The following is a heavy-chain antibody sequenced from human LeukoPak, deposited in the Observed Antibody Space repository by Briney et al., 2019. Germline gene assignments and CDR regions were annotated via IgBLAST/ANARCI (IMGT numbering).Heavy chain of an antibody. D-gene: IGHD5-12*01. CDR3: AKESGHLDY. CDR2: VSGSGGST. Sequence: GGSLRLSCAASGFTVSSNYMSWVRQAPGKGLEWVSVVSGSGGSTYYADSVKGRFTISRDNSKNTLYLQMNSLRGEDTAVYYCAKESGHLDYWGQGTLVTVSS. J-gene: IGHJ4*02. V-gene: IGHV3-23*01. CDR1: GFTVSSNY.